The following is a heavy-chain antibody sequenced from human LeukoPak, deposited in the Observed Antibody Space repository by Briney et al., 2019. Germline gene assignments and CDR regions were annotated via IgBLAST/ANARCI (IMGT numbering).Heavy chain of an antibody. Sequence: PGGSLRLSCAASGFTFDDYAMHWVRQAPGKGLEWVSLISGDGGSTYYADSVKGRFTISRDNAKNSLYLQMNSLRDEDTAVYYCARKGGSYYDCWGQGTLVTVSS. J-gene: IGHJ4*02. CDR3: ARKGGSYYDC. V-gene: IGHV3-43*02. D-gene: IGHD1-26*01. CDR2: ISGDGGST. CDR1: GFTFDDYA.